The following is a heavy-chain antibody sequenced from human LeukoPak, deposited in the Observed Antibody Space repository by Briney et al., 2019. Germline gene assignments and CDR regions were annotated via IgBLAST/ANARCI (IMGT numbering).Heavy chain of an antibody. CDR2: INPTSGDT. CDR3: ASGYYYDSRGYYSEYFQH. Sequence: GASVKVSCKASGYTFTGYYMHWVRQAPGQGLEWMGWINPTSGDTNYAQKFQGRVTMTRDTSVSTAYMELSRLRFDDTAVYSCASGYYYDSRGYYSEYFQHWGQGTQVTVSS. CDR1: GYTFTGYY. V-gene: IGHV1-2*02. J-gene: IGHJ1*01. D-gene: IGHD3-22*01.